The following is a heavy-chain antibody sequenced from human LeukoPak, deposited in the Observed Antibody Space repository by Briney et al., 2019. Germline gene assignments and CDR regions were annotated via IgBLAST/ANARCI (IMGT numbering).Heavy chain of an antibody. CDR1: GFPFSSYA. Sequence: GGSLRLSCSASGFPFSSYAMHWVRQAPGKGLEYVSAISDSGGSTYYADSVKGRFTISRDNSKNTLYLQMSSLRAEDTTVYFCARGYSFGPYGMDVWGQGTTVTVSS. CDR2: ISDSGGST. V-gene: IGHV3-64D*09. CDR3: ARGYSFGPYGMDV. J-gene: IGHJ6*02. D-gene: IGHD2-15*01.